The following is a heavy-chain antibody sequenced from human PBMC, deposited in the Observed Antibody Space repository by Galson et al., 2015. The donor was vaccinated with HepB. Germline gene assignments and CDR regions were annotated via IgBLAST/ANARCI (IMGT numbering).Heavy chain of an antibody. J-gene: IGHJ4*02. V-gene: IGHV3-48*03. Sequence: SLRLSCAASGFTFSSYEMNWVRQAPGKGLEWVSYISSSGSTIYYADSVKGRFTISRDNAKNSLYLQMNSLRAEDTAVYYCARAGSDPLFLWGGTDKNDYWGQGTLVTVSS. D-gene: IGHD2-15*01. CDR3: ARAGSDPLFLWGGTDKNDY. CDR1: GFTFSSYE. CDR2: ISSSGSTI.